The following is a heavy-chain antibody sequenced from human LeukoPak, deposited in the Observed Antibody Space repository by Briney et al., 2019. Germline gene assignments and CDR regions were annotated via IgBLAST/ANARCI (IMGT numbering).Heavy chain of an antibody. Sequence: SETLSLTCTVSGDSITSYYWNWIRQTPGKGLEWIGYIYHSGSSNYNPSLKSRVTLSIDTSRNQFSLKLTSVTAADTAVYYCARGNAFDYWGQGTLVTVSS. CDR2: IYHSGSS. V-gene: IGHV4-59*01. J-gene: IGHJ4*02. CDR1: GDSITSYY. CDR3: ARGNAFDY.